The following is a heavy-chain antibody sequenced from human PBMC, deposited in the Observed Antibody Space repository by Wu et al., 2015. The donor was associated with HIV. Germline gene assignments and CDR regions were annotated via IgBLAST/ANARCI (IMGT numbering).Heavy chain of an antibody. CDR3: ARGHYYDSSSSPTY. CDR2: ISAQNGNT. Sequence: QVQLVQSGAEVKKPGASVKVSCKASGYTFMSYGISWVRQAPGQGLDWMGWISAQNGNTKYAQKFQGRVTMTTHTSSSTAYMELRSLRSDDTAVYFCARGHYYDSSSSPTYWGLGTLVTVSS. V-gene: IGHV1-18*01. D-gene: IGHD3-22*01. J-gene: IGHJ4*02. CDR1: GYTFMSYG.